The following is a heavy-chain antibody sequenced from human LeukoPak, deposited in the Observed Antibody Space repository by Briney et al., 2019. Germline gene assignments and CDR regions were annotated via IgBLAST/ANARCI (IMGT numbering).Heavy chain of an antibody. CDR3: ARDSSKYNWKGGFDY. V-gene: IGHV4-59*01. CDR2: IYYSGST. Sequence: PSETLSLTCTVSGGSISSYYWSWIRQPPGKGLEWIGYIYYSGSTNYNPSLKSRVTISVDTSKNQFSLKLSSVTAADTAVYYCARDSSKYNWKGGFDYWGQGTLATVSS. J-gene: IGHJ4*02. D-gene: IGHD1-20*01. CDR1: GGSISSYY.